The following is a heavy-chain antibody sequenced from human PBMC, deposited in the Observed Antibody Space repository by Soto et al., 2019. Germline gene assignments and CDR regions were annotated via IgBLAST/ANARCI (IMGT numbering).Heavy chain of an antibody. V-gene: IGHV3-23*01. D-gene: IGHD3-22*01. CDR1: GFTFSSYA. Sequence: GGSLRLSCAASGFTFSSYAVSWVRQAPGNGPEWISSISGSGSTIYYADSVKGRFTISRDNSKNTLYLQMSSLRAEDTAVYYCAKVFYYYDSSGYYYFDYWGQGTLVTVSS. CDR2: ISGSGSTI. CDR3: AKVFYYYDSSGYYYFDY. J-gene: IGHJ4*02.